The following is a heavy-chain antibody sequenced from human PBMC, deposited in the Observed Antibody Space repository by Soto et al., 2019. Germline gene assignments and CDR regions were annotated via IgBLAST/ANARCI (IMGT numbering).Heavy chain of an antibody. CDR1: GRSISSYY. CDR3: ARYGSGSSVWFDP. CDR2: VYYSGST. Sequence: QVNLQESGPGLVKPSETLSLTCTVSGRSISSYYWSWIRQPPGKGLEWIGYVYYSGSTTYNPALKSRVTISVDTSKNQFSLNLSSVTAADTAVYYCARYGSGSSVWFDPWGHGTLVTVSS. V-gene: IGHV4-59*01. D-gene: IGHD3-10*01. J-gene: IGHJ5*02.